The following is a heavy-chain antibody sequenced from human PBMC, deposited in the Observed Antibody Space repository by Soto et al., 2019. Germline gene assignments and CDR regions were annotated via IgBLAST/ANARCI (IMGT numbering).Heavy chain of an antibody. V-gene: IGHV1-24*01. CDR1: GYTLSELS. D-gene: IGHD5-12*01. CDR3: ATLRGWLRWRYYFDF. Sequence: VPLVQSGAEVKKPGASVKVSCKVSGYTLSELSMHWVRQAPGRGLEWMGGFDPEHGGTIYAQNFQGRVTMTEDTSTDTAYMELSSLRSEDTALYYCATLRGWLRWRYYFDFWGQGTLVTVSS. J-gene: IGHJ4*02. CDR2: FDPEHGGT.